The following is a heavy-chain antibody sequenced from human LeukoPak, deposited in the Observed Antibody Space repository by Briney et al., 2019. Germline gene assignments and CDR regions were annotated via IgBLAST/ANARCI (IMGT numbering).Heavy chain of an antibody. Sequence: GGSLRLSCAASGFTFSSYAMHWVRQAPGKGLEWVAVISYDGSNKYYADSVKGRFTISRDNSKNTLYLQMNSLRAEDTAVYYCARDPGKGITMIVDYWGQGTLVTVSS. CDR2: ISYDGSNK. J-gene: IGHJ4*02. V-gene: IGHV3-30-3*01. D-gene: IGHD3-22*01. CDR1: GFTFSSYA. CDR3: ARDPGKGITMIVDY.